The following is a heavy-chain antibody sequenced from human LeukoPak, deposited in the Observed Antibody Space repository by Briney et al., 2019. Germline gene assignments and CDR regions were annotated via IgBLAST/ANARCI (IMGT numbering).Heavy chain of an antibody. CDR3: ASENYGDYLRGFDAFDI. CDR2: ISSSSSYI. Sequence: GGSLRLSCAASGFTFSNAWMSWVRQAPGKGLEWVSSISSSSSYIYYADSVKGRFTISRDNAKNSLYLQMNSLRAEDTAVYYCASENYGDYLRGFDAFDIWGQGTMVTVSS. J-gene: IGHJ3*02. D-gene: IGHD4-17*01. CDR1: GFTFSNAW. V-gene: IGHV3-21*01.